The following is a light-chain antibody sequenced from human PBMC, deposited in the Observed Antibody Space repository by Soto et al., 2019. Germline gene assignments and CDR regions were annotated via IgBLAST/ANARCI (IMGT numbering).Light chain of an antibody. V-gene: IGKV3-20*01. Sequence: EIVLTQSPGTLSLSPGERATLSCRASQSVSSSYLAWYQQKPGQAPRLLIYGASSRATGIPDRFSGSGSGTDFTLTISRLEPEDFAVYYCQQYDSSPPEKTFGQGTKVEIK. CDR2: GAS. J-gene: IGKJ1*01. CDR3: QQYDSSPPEKT. CDR1: QSVSSSY.